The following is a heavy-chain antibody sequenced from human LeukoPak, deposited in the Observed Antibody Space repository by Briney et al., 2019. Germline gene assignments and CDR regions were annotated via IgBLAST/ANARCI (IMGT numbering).Heavy chain of an antibody. V-gene: IGHV4-39*07. Sequence: SETLSLTCTVSGGSIGSSSYYWGWIRQPPGKGLEWIGSIYYSGSTYYNPSLKSRVTISVDTSKNQFSLKLSSVTAADTAVYYCAREGGSYYPDYWGQGTLVTVSS. D-gene: IGHD1-26*01. J-gene: IGHJ4*02. CDR1: GGSIGSSSYY. CDR3: AREGGSYYPDY. CDR2: IYYSGST.